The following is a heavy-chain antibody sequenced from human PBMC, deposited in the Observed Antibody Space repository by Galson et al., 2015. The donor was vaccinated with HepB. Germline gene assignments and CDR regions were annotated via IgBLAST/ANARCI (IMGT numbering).Heavy chain of an antibody. CDR1: GFTFSNYA. V-gene: IGHV3-30*03. CDR3: AIAVAALLDY. D-gene: IGHD1-26*01. Sequence: SLRLSCAASGFTFSNYAMHWVRQAPGKGLEWVALISYAGSIEYYADSVKGRFTISRDDSKNTLYLHMNSLRGEDTAVYYCAIAVAALLDYWGQGTLVTVSS. J-gene: IGHJ4*02. CDR2: ISYAGSIE.